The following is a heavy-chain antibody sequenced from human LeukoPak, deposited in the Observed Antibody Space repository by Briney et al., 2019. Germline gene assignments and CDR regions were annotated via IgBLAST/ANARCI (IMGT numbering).Heavy chain of an antibody. CDR3: ARFYSNNNDY. CDR2: IYSGGST. Sequence: GGSLRLSCAASGFTFDDYAMHWVRQAPGKGLEWVSVIYSGGSTHYADSVKGRFTISRDNSKNTLYLQMNSLRAEDTAVYYCARFYSNNNDYWGQGTLVTVSS. CDR1: GFTFDDYA. D-gene: IGHD4-11*01. J-gene: IGHJ4*02. V-gene: IGHV3-66*02.